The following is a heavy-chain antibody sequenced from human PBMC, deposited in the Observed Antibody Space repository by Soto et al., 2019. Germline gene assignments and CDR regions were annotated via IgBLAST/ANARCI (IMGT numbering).Heavy chain of an antibody. CDR1: GFTFSSYA. CDR2: ISYDGSNK. V-gene: IGHV3-30-3*02. Sequence: QPGGSLRLSCAASGFTFSSYAMHWVRQAPGKGLEWVAVISYDGSNKYYADSVKGRFTISRDNSKNTLYLQMNSLRAEDTAVYYCAKFGVVPPHDGSHYWGQGTLVTVSS. CDR3: AKFGVVPPHDGSHY. J-gene: IGHJ4*02. D-gene: IGHD3-22*01.